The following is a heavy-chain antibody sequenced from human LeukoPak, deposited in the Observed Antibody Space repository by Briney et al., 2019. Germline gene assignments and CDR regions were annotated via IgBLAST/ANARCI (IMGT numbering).Heavy chain of an antibody. D-gene: IGHD3-22*01. J-gene: IGHJ4*02. Sequence: SETLSLTCTVSGGSISSHYWSWIRQPPGKGLEAIGYISYTGSTNYNPSPKSRVSISVDTSKNQFSLKLNSVTATDTAVYYCARFGSDSLGYQYYFDYWGQGTLVTVSS. V-gene: IGHV4-59*08. CDR2: ISYTGST. CDR1: GGSISSHY. CDR3: ARFGSDSLGYQYYFDY.